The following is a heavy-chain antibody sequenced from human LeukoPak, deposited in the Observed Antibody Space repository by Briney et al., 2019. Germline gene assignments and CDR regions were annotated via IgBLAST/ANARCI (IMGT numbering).Heavy chain of an antibody. J-gene: IGHJ4*02. D-gene: IGHD5-12*01. CDR2: ISSSSSYI. CDR3: ARVDSGYDTPFDY. Sequence: GGSLRLSCAASGFTFSNSAMSWVRQAPGKGLEWVSAISSSSSYIYYADSVKGRFTISRDNAKNSLYLQMNSLRAEDTAVYYCARVDSGYDTPFDYWGQGTLVTVSS. V-gene: IGHV3-21*01. CDR1: GFTFSNSA.